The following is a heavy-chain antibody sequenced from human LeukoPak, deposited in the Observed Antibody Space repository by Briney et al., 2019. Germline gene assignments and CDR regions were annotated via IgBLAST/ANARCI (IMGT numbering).Heavy chain of an antibody. CDR2: ISAYNGNT. CDR3: AREIQLWNYYYYGMDV. V-gene: IGHV1-18*01. D-gene: IGHD5-18*01. Sequence: ASVKVSCKASGYTFTSYGIIWVRQAPGQGLEWMGWISAYNGNTNYAQKLQGRVTMTTDTSTSTAYMELRSLRSDDTAVYYCAREIQLWNYYYYGMDVWGQGTTVTVSS. CDR1: GYTFTSYG. J-gene: IGHJ6*02.